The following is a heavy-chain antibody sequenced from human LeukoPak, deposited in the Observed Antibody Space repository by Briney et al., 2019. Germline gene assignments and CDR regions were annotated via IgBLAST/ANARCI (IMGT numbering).Heavy chain of an antibody. Sequence: GGSLRLSCAASGFTFSNYSMNWVRQAPGKGLEWVSSISSSSSYIYYADSVKGRFTISRDNSKNTLYLQMNSLRAEDTAVYYCALLPPEGAVTKGDYWGQGTLVTVSS. J-gene: IGHJ4*02. CDR1: GFTFSNYS. V-gene: IGHV3-21*01. CDR3: ALLPPEGAVTKGDY. CDR2: ISSSSSYI. D-gene: IGHD4-17*01.